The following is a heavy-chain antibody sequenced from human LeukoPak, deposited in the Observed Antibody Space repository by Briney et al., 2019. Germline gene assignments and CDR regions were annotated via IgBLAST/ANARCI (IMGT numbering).Heavy chain of an antibody. CDR3: ARDPSSGWSGGGSYYFDY. V-gene: IGHV3-23*01. CDR1: GFTFSSYA. CDR2: ISGSGGST. J-gene: IGHJ4*02. Sequence: GGSLRLSCAASGFTFSSYAMSWVRQAPGKGLEWVSAISGSGGSTYYADSVKGRFTISRDNSKNTLYLQMNSLRAEDTAVYYCARDPSSGWSGGGSYYFDYWGQGTLVTVSS. D-gene: IGHD6-19*01.